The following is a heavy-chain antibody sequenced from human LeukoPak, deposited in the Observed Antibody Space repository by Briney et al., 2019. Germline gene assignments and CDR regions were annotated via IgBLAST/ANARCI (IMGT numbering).Heavy chain of an antibody. J-gene: IGHJ4*02. V-gene: IGHV1-69*05. D-gene: IGHD1-26*01. CDR1: GGTFSSYA. CDR2: IIPIFGTA. CDR3: ARSGSYYGNYFDY. Sequence: SVKVSCKASGGTFSSYAISWVRQAPGQGLEWMGGIIPIFGTANYAQKFQGRVTITTDESTITASMELSSLKAEDTAVYYCARSGSYYGNYFDYWGQGTLVTVSS.